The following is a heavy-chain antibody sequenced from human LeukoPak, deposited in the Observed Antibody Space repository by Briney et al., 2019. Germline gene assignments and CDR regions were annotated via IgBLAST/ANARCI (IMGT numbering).Heavy chain of an antibody. V-gene: IGHV1-2*02. J-gene: IGHJ1*01. D-gene: IGHD6-19*01. Sequence: ASVKVSCKASEYTFIGYYLHWVRQAPGQGLEWMGWINPNSGGTNYAQKFQGRVTMTRDTSISTAYMELSRLRSDDTAVYYCARAQYGCGWNRFQHWGQGTLVTVSS. CDR2: INPNSGGT. CDR1: EYTFIGYY. CDR3: ARAQYGCGWNRFQH.